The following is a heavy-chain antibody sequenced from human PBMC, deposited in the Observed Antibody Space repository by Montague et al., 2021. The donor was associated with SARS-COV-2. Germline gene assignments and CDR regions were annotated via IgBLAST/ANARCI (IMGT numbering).Heavy chain of an antibody. D-gene: IGHD5-18*01. CDR3: ARGGGYRDAFDI. CDR1: GFTFSSHA. J-gene: IGHJ3*02. V-gene: IGHV3-30*04. CDR2: ISYDGFNK. Sequence: SLSLSLSASGFTFSSHAMHWVRQAPGKGLEWVAVISYDGFNKYYADSVKGRFTISRDNSKNTLSLQTNSLRTEDTAVYYCARGGGYRDAFDIWGQGTMVTVSS.